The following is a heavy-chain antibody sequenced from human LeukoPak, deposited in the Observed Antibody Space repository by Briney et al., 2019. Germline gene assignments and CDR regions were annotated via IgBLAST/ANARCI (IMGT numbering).Heavy chain of an antibody. CDR3: ARRRGSYPFDY. CDR2: IYYSGST. J-gene: IGHJ4*02. D-gene: IGHD1-26*01. CDR1: GGSISSDGYY. Sequence: SETQSLTCTVSGGSISSDGYYWSWIRQHPGKGLEWIGYIYYSGSTYYNPSLKSRVTISVDTSKNQFSLKLSSVTAADTAVYYCARRRGSYPFDYWGQGTLVTVSS. V-gene: IGHV4-31*03.